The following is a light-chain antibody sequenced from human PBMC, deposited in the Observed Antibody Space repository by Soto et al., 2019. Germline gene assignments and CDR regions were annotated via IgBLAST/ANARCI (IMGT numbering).Light chain of an antibody. J-gene: IGKJ4*01. CDR2: GAS. CDR3: HQYDSSPLT. CDR1: QSVSSSY. Sequence: EIVLTQSPGTLSLSPGERATLSCRASQSVSSSYLAWYQQKPGQAPRLLIYGASSRATGIPDRFSGSGSGTDFTLTISRLEPEDFAVYYCHQYDSSPLTFGGGPKGEIK. V-gene: IGKV3-20*01.